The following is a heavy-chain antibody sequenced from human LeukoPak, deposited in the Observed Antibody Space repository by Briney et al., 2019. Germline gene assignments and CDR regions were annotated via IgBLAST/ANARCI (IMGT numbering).Heavy chain of an antibody. D-gene: IGHD5-18*01. CDR2: IYYSGST. Sequence: PSETLSLTCTVSGGSISSSSYYWGWIRQPPGKGLEWIGSIYYSGSTYYNPSLKSRVTISVDTSKNQFSLKLSSVTAADTAVYYCASIPRKTWILGRRHYWGQGTLVTVSS. V-gene: IGHV4-39*07. J-gene: IGHJ4*02. CDR1: GGSISSSSYY. CDR3: ASIPRKTWILGRRHY.